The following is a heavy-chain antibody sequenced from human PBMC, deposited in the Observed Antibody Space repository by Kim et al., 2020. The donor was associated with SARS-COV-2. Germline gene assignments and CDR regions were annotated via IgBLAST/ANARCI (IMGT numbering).Heavy chain of an antibody. J-gene: IGHJ4*02. V-gene: IGHV4-34*01. CDR1: GGSFSGYY. D-gene: IGHD6-13*01. CDR3: ARGSPVIAAAGTPKKYYFDY. Sequence: SETLSLTCAVYGGSFSGYYWSWIRQPPGKGLEWIGEINHSGSTNYNPSLKSRVTISVDTSKNQFSLKLSSVTAADTAVYYCARGSPVIAAAGTPKKYYFDYWGQGTLVTVSS. CDR2: INHSGST.